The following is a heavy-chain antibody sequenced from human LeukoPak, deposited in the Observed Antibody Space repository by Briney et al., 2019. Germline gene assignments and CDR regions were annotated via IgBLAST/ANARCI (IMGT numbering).Heavy chain of an antibody. J-gene: IGHJ4*02. D-gene: IGHD6-19*01. CDR1: GDSVSSNGAT. CDR3: ARAPHGSGCDY. CDR2: TYYRSKWYN. V-gene: IGHV6-1*01. Sequence: SQTLSLTCAISGDSVSSNGATWTWIRQSPSGGLEWLGRTYYRSKWYNDYAESVQGRISVNPDTSKNQFSLRLNSVSPEDTALYYCARAPHGSGCDYWGQGTLVTVSS.